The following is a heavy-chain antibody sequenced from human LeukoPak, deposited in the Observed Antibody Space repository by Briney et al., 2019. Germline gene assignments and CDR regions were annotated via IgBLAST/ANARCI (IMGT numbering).Heavy chain of an antibody. J-gene: IGHJ3*02. Sequence: PGGSLRLSCAASGFTFSRHWMSWVRQAPGKGLEWVASIKQDGSEKYYVDSVKGRFTVSRDNARNSVYVQMNRLRVEDTGIYYCTKDADLGATISGAFDIWGQGRKVTVSS. CDR2: IKQDGSEK. CDR1: GFTFSRHW. D-gene: IGHD5-24*01. CDR3: TKDADLGATISGAFDI. V-gene: IGHV3-7*01.